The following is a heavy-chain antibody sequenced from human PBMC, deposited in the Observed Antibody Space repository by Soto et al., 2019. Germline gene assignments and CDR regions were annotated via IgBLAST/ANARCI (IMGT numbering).Heavy chain of an antibody. CDR3: ARGLATLPVFAFDI. V-gene: IGHV2-5*01. D-gene: IGHD6-6*01. J-gene: IGHJ3*02. Sequence: QGTLKESGPTLVKPTQTLTLTCSFSGFSLTTRGVGVGWIRQSPGKALEWLALIYWSGDEHYRPSLKSRLSIFKDTSKNHVVLIMTDMDPVDTATYYCARGLATLPVFAFDIWGQGTMVTVSS. CDR1: GFSLTTRGVG. CDR2: IYWSGDE.